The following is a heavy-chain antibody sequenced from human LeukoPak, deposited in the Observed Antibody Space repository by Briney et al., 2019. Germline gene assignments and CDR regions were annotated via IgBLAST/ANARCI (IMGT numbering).Heavy chain of an antibody. CDR2: IYSGGST. D-gene: IGHD4-17*01. CDR3: ARGRDYGDYAWDY. J-gene: IGHJ4*02. V-gene: IGHV3-66*01. Sequence: GGSLRLSCAASGLIVRSHYMSWVRQAPGKGLEWVSVIYSGGSTFYADSVKGRFTISRDNSKNTLYLQINSLRAEDTAVYYCARGRDYGDYAWDYWGQGTLVTVSS. CDR1: GLIVRSHY.